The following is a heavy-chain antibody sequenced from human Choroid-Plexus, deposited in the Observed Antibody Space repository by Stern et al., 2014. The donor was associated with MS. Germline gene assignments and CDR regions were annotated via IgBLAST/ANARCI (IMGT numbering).Heavy chain of an antibody. CDR1: GFTFGSCA. Sequence: QVQLVESGGGVVQPGRPLRLSCVASGFTFGSCAMHWVRQAPGKGLEWVAGVSDDGSNKYYADSGKGRFTISRDNSQNTLYMQMSSLRPEDTAVYYCAKDRQYLTYFFDHWGQGSLVTVSS. CDR2: VSDDGSNK. J-gene: IGHJ5*02. D-gene: IGHD2/OR15-2a*01. CDR3: AKDRQYLTYFFDH. V-gene: IGHV3-30*18.